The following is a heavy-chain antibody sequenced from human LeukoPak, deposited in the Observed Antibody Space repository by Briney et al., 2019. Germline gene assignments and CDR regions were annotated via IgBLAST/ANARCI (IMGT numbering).Heavy chain of an antibody. CDR3: ARDGTAAAGPNGGTDV. Sequence: SVKVSCKASGGTFSSYAISWVRQAPGQGLEWMGGIIPIFGTANYAQKFQGRVTITADESTSTAYMELSSLRSGDTAVYYCARDGTAAAGPNGGTDVWGKGTTVTVSS. V-gene: IGHV1-69*01. D-gene: IGHD6-13*01. J-gene: IGHJ6*04. CDR1: GGTFSSYA. CDR2: IIPIFGTA.